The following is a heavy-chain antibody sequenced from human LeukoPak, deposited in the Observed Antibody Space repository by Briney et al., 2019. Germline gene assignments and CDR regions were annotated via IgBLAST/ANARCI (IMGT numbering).Heavy chain of an antibody. CDR1: GGSISSSSYY. D-gene: IGHD3-22*01. Sequence: SETLSLTCTVSGGSISSSSYYWGWIRQPPGKGLEWIGSIYYSGSTYYNPSLKGRVTISVDTSKNQFSLKLSSVTAADTAVYYCARVVSGYSPQIDYWGQGTLVTVSS. V-gene: IGHV4-39*07. J-gene: IGHJ4*02. CDR2: IYYSGST. CDR3: ARVVSGYSPQIDY.